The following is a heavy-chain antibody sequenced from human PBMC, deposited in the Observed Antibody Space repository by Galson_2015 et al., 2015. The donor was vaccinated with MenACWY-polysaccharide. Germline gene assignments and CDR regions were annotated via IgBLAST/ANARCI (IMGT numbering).Heavy chain of an antibody. V-gene: IGHV1-8*01. D-gene: IGHD2-15*01. CDR2: MNPNSDTT. CDR3: ARTVRGRAVGYYYYYMDV. Sequence: SVKVSCKASGYTFTSYDINWVRQATGQGLEWMGWMNPNSDTTSYAQKFQGRVTMTRNTSISTAYMELSSLRSEDTAVYYCARTVRGRAVGYYYYYMDVWGKGTPVTVSS. CDR1: GYTFTSYD. J-gene: IGHJ6*03.